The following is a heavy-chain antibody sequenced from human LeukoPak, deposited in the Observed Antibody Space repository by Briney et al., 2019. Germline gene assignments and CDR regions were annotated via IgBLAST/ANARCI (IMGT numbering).Heavy chain of an antibody. D-gene: IGHD2-15*01. V-gene: IGHV4-61*02. J-gene: IGHJ5*02. CDR2: IYTSGST. CDR3: ARDIVVVTPGWFDP. CDR1: SGSIRSSSYY. Sequence: PSETLSLTCTVSSGSIRSSSYYWGWIRQPPGKGLEWIGRIYTSGSTNYNPSLKSRVTISVDTSKNQFSLKLSSVTAADTAVYYCARDIVVVTPGWFDPWGQGTLVTVSS.